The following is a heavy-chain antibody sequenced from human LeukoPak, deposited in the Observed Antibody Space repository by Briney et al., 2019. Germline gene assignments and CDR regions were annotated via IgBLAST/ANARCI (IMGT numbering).Heavy chain of an antibody. CDR1: GYTFTSYD. CDR3: ARVQQLVREDFDY. CDR2: MNPNSGNT. J-gene: IGHJ4*02. Sequence: ASVKVSCKASGYTFTSYDINWVRQATGQGLEWMGWMNPNSGNTGYAQKFQGRVTMTRNTSISTAYMELSSLRSEDTAVYYCARVQQLVREDFDYWGQGTLVVVSS. V-gene: IGHV1-8*01. D-gene: IGHD6-13*01.